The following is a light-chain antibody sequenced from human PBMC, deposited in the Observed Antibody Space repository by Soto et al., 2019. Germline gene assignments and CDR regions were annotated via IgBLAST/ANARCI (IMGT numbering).Light chain of an antibody. Sequence: EIVLTHSPVTRSLSPVEGATLSCRASQRVSSGYLAWYQQKPGQAPRLLIYGASNRATDIPDRFSGRGSGTDFTLTISRLEPEDFAVYYCQQYRSSPPSSTFGQGTRLEIK. CDR1: QRVSSGY. J-gene: IGKJ5*01. CDR3: QQYRSSPPSST. V-gene: IGKV3-20*01. CDR2: GAS.